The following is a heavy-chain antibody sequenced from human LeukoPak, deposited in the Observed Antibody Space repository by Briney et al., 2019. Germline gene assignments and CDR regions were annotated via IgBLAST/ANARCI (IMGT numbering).Heavy chain of an antibody. D-gene: IGHD3-16*01. J-gene: IGHJ3*02. CDR2: ISSSSSSI. CDR1: GFTFSSYS. V-gene: IGHV3-48*02. Sequence: GGSLRLSCAASGFTFSSYSMNWVRQAPGKGLEWVSYISSSSSSIHYADSVKGRFTVSRDNAKKSLYLQMNSLRDEDTAVYYCAREGRGTFDIFGIWGQGTMVTVSS. CDR3: AREGRGTFDIFGI.